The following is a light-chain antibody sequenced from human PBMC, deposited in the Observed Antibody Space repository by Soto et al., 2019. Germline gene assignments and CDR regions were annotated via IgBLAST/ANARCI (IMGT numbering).Light chain of an antibody. CDR3: KQSANQPRP. Sequence: DRLTITYRASESIRTWLAWYQHKPGKAPKFLIYDASSLESGVPSRFSGSGSGTEFTLTISSLQPDDFATYYSKQSANQPRPFPEGTKVDIK. CDR1: ESIRTW. CDR2: DAS. J-gene: IGKJ4*02. V-gene: IGKV1-5*01.